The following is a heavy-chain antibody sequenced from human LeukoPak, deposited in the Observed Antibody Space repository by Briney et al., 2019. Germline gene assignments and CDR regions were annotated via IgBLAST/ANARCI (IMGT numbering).Heavy chain of an antibody. CDR2: IYYSGST. CDR1: GGSISNYY. V-gene: IGHV4-59*12. D-gene: IGHD6-6*01. CDR3: ARDLRLAARGENYFDY. J-gene: IGHJ4*02. Sequence: TLSLTCTVTGGSISNYYWSWIRQSPVKGLEWIGLIYYSGSTNYNPSLKSRVTISVDTSTNQFSLKLRSVAAADTAVYYCARDLRLAARGENYFDYWGQGTLVTVSS.